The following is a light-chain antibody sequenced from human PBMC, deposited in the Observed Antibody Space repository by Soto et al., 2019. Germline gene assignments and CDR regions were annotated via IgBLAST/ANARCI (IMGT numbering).Light chain of an antibody. CDR1: QSISIW. CDR3: QQYNSYPLT. Sequence: DIQMTQSPSTLSASVGDRVTITCRASQSISIWLAWYQQKPGKAPKLLIYKASSLESGVPSRFSGSGSGTEFTLTITSLQPDDFATYYCQQYNSYPLTFGGGTEVEIK. CDR2: KAS. V-gene: IGKV1-5*03. J-gene: IGKJ4*01.